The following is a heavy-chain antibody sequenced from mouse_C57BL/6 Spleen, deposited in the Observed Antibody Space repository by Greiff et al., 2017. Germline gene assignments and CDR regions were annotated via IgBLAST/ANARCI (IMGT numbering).Heavy chain of an antibody. D-gene: IGHD2-3*01. Sequence: VQLVESGPGLVAPSQSLSITCTVSGFSLTSYGVDWVRQSPGKGLEWLGVIWGVGSTNYNSALKSRLSISKDNSKSQVFLKMNSLQTDDTAMYYCARGIYDGSTGAMDYGGQGTSVTVSS. J-gene: IGHJ4*01. CDR2: IWGVGST. V-gene: IGHV2-6*01. CDR1: GFSLTSYG. CDR3: ARGIYDGSTGAMDY.